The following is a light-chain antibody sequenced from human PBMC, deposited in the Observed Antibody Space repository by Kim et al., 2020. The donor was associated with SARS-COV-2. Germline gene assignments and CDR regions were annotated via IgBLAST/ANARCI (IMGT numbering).Light chain of an antibody. Sequence: QSVVTQSPSASGTPGQRVTISCSGSSSNIKRNPVNWFQQLPGTAPKLLIHSNDQRPSGVPDRFSGSKSATSASLAISGLQSEDDADYYCAVWDDSLKGWVFGGGTKVTVL. CDR1: SSNIKRNP. J-gene: IGLJ3*02. CDR3: AVWDDSLKGWV. V-gene: IGLV1-44*01. CDR2: SND.